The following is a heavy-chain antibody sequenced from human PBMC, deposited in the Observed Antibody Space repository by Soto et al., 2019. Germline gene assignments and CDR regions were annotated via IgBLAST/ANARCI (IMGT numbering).Heavy chain of an antibody. V-gene: IGHV4-39*01. CDR3: AGSPPPITIFGVVAPFDP. CDR1: GGSISSSSYY. D-gene: IGHD3-3*01. CDR2: IYYSGST. J-gene: IGHJ5*02. Sequence: QLQLQESGPGLVKPSETLSLTCTVSGGSISSSSYYWGWIRQPPGKGLEWIGSIYYSGSTYYNPSHKAGVTITVDTSKNQFSLKLSSVTAADTAVYYCAGSPPPITIFGVVAPFDPWGQGTLVTVSS.